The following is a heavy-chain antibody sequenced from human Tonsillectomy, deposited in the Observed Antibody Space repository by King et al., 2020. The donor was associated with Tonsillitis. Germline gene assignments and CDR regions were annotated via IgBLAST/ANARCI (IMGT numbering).Heavy chain of an antibody. D-gene: IGHD6-13*01. Sequence: DVQLVESGGGLVQPGGSLRLSCAASGFTFSTYSMNWVRQAPGKGLEWVSYISSSISTVYYADSVKGRFTISRDNAKNSLYLQMNSLRAEDTAVYYCARTIAADYWGQGSLVTVSS. CDR2: ISSSISTV. J-gene: IGHJ4*02. CDR3: ARTIAADY. V-gene: IGHV3-48*01. CDR1: GFTFSTYS.